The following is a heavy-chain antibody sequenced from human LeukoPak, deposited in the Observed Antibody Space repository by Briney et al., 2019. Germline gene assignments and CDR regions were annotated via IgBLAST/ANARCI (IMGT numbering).Heavy chain of an antibody. CDR2: IKSKTDGGTT. D-gene: IGHD6-13*01. Sequence: GGSLRLSCAASGFXFSNAWISWVRQAPGKGLEWVGRIKSKTDGGTTDYAAPVKGRFTISRDDSKNTLYLQMNSLKTEDTAVYYCTTGDSSSWYRVDAFDIWGQGTMVTVSS. CDR1: GFXFSNAW. J-gene: IGHJ3*02. CDR3: TTGDSSSWYRVDAFDI. V-gene: IGHV3-15*01.